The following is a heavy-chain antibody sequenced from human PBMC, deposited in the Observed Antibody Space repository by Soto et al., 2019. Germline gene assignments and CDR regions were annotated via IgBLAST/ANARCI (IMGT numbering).Heavy chain of an antibody. CDR2: ISGSGGST. CDR1: GFTFSSYA. V-gene: IGHV3-23*01. J-gene: IGHJ4*02. Sequence: GGSLRLSCAASGFTFSSYAMSWVRQAPGKGLEWVSAISGSGGSTCYADSVKGRFTISRDNSKNTLYLQMNSLRAEDTAVYYCAEDDCPYSSSWYYFDYWGQGTLVTVSS. CDR3: AEDDCPYSSSWYYFDY. D-gene: IGHD6-13*01.